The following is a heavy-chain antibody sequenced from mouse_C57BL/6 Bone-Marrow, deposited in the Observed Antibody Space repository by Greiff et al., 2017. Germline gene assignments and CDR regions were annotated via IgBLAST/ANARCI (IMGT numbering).Heavy chain of an antibody. CDR3: ASLSQAEFAY. Sequence: QVQLQQSGAELVRPGTSVKVSCKASGYAFTNYLIEWVKQRPGQGLVWIGVINPGSGGTNYNEKFKGKATLTADKSSSTAYMQLSSLTSEDSAVYFCASLSQAEFAYWGQGTLVTVSA. CDR2: INPGSGGT. J-gene: IGHJ3*01. D-gene: IGHD3-2*02. V-gene: IGHV1-54*01. CDR1: GYAFTNYL.